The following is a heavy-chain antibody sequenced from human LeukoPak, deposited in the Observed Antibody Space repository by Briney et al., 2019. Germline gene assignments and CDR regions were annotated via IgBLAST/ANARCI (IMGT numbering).Heavy chain of an antibody. V-gene: IGHV4-39*01. J-gene: IGHJ3*02. CDR2: IYYSGST. CDR3: ARRLVVTAIGAGAFDI. Sequence: KTSETLSLTCTVSGGSISSTSYYWGWIRQPPGKGLEWIGNIYYSGSTYYNPSLNSRVTISVDTSKNQFSLKLSSVTAADTAVYYCARRLVVTAIGAGAFDIWGQGTMVTVSS. D-gene: IGHD2-21*02. CDR1: GGSISSTSYY.